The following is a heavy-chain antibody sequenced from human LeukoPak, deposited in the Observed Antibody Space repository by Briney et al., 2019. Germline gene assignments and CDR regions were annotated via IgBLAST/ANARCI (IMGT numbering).Heavy chain of an antibody. CDR2: TYYRSKWYN. Sequence: SQTLSPTCAISGDSVSSNSAAWNWFRQSPSRGLEWLGRTYYRSKWYNDYAVSVKSRITINPDTSKNQFSLQLNSVTPEDTAVYYCVRETYAFDIWGQGTMVTVSS. CDR1: GDSVSSNSAA. J-gene: IGHJ3*02. CDR3: VRETYAFDI. V-gene: IGHV6-1*01.